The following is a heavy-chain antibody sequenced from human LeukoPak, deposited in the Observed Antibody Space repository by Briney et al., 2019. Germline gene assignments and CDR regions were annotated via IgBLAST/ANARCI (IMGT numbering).Heavy chain of an antibody. CDR2: IIPIFGTA. CDR1: GGTFSSYA. J-gene: IGHJ4*02. D-gene: IGHD3-10*01. V-gene: IGHV1-69*13. Sequence: ASVKVSCKASGGTFSSYAISWVRQAPGQGLEWMGGIIPIFGTANYAQKFQGRVTITADESTSTAYMELSSLRSEDTAVYYCARVITWFGETHFDYWGQGTLVTVSS. CDR3: ARVITWFGETHFDY.